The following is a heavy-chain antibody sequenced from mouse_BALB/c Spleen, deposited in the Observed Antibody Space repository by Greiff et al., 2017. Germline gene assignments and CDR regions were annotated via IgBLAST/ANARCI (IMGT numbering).Heavy chain of an antibody. J-gene: IGHJ4*01. D-gene: IGHD2-4*01. CDR1: GYTFTSYW. CDR2: INPSNGRT. V-gene: IGHV1S81*02. Sequence: QVQLQQPGAELVKPGASVKLSCKASGYTFTSYWMHWVKQRPGQGLEWIGEINPSNGRTNYNEKFKSKATLTVDKSSSTAYMQLSSLTSEDSAVYYCARVGNYDYDGYAMDYWGQGTSVTVSS. CDR3: ARVGNYDYDGYAMDY.